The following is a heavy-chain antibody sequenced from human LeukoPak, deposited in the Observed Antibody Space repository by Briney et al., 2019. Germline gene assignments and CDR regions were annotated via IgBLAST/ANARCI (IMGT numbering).Heavy chain of an antibody. CDR2: ISGSGGNT. D-gene: IGHD6-19*01. V-gene: IGHV3-23*01. Sequence: PGGSLRLSCAASGFTFSTYAMSWVRQAPGKGLEWVSAISGSGGNTHYADSVKGRFTISRDNSKNTLHLQMNSLRAEDTAVYYCAKPRGIAVNWFDPWGQGTLVTVSS. CDR3: AKPRGIAVNWFDP. CDR1: GFTFSTYA. J-gene: IGHJ5*02.